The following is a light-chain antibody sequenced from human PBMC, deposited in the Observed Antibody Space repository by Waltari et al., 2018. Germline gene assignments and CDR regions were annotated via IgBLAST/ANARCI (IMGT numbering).Light chain of an antibody. CDR2: DVS. CDR1: SSDVGGYNH. CDR3: SSYSTSITPYV. Sequence: QSALTQPASVSGSPGQSITISCTGTSSDVGGYNHVSWYQQHPGKAPKLMIYDVSSRPSGVSNRFFGSKAGNTASLTISGLQAEDVAVYFCSSYSTSITPYVFGTGTKVTVL. J-gene: IGLJ1*01. V-gene: IGLV2-14*03.